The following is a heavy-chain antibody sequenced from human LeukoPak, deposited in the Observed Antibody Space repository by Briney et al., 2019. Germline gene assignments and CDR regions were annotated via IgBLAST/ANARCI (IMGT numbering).Heavy chain of an antibody. CDR3: ARPSLYDSNGYYYWAFDI. CDR1: GGSISSFY. CDR2: IYTSGST. D-gene: IGHD3-22*01. V-gene: IGHV4-4*07. J-gene: IGHJ3*02. Sequence: PSETLSLTCSVSGGSISSFYCSRIRQPAGKGLGWIGRIYTSGSTYYNPSLKSRVTISVDTSKNQLSLKLSSVTAADTAVYYCARPSLYDSNGYYYWAFDIWGQGTMVTVSS.